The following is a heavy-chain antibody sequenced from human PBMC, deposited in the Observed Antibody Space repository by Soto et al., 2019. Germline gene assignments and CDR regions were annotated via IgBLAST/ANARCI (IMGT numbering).Heavy chain of an antibody. CDR1: GGSISSSSYY. J-gene: IGHJ5*02. Sequence: SETLSLTCTVSGGSISSSSYYWGWIRQPPGKGLEWIGSIYYSGSTYYNPSLKSRVTISVDTSKNQFSLKLSSVTAADTAVYYCARPRQLWWFDPGCQGPRVTVSS. CDR3: ARPRQLWWFDP. V-gene: IGHV4-39*01. D-gene: IGHD5-18*01. CDR2: IYYSGST.